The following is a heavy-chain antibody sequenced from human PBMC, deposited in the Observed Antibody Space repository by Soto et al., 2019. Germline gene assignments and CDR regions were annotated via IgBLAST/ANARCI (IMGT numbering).Heavy chain of an antibody. Sequence: QVQLVQSGAEVVKPGSSVKVSCKASGATFDTFAISWVRQAPGQGLEWMGGIIPLFRTPDYGQKFQGRVTITGDESTSAAYMERSSLRSEDTAVYYCARDKDREQLGGNYYYTLDVWGQGTTVTVSS. J-gene: IGHJ6*02. CDR2: IIPLFRTP. CDR3: ARDKDREQLGGNYYYTLDV. CDR1: GATFDTFA. D-gene: IGHD1-1*01. V-gene: IGHV1-69*12.